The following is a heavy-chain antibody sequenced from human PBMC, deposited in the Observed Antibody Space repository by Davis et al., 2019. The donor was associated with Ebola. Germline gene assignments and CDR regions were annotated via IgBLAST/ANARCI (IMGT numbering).Heavy chain of an antibody. V-gene: IGHV4-34*01. D-gene: IGHD2-2*01. CDR3: ARVRVVPAAKYYYYYGMDV. J-gene: IGHJ6*02. CDR2: INHCGST. CDR1: GGSFSGYY. Sequence: SETLSLTCAVYGGSFSGYYWSWIRQPPGKGLEWIGEINHCGSTNYNPSLKSRVTISVDTSKNQFSLKLSSVTAADTAVYYCARVRVVPAAKYYYYYGMDVWGQGTTVTVSS.